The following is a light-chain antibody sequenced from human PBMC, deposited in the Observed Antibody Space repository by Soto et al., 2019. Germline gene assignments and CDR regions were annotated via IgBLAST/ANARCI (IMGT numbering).Light chain of an antibody. V-gene: IGKV3-15*01. J-gene: IGKJ4*01. CDR3: QQYNNWPPSWT. CDR2: GAS. Sequence: EIVMTQSPATLSVSPGERATLSCRASQSVSSNLAWYQQKPGQAPRLLIYGASTRATGIPARFSGSGSGTEFTLTISSLQSEDFAVYYCQQYNNWPPSWTFGGGTKVDI. CDR1: QSVSSN.